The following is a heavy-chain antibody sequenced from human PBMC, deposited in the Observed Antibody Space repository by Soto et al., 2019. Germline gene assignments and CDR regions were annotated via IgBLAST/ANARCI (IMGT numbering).Heavy chain of an antibody. J-gene: IGHJ6*02. D-gene: IGHD7-27*01. Sequence: SETLSLTCAVSGGSISSGGYSWSWIRQPPGKGLEWIGYIYHSGSTYYNPSLKSRVTISVDRSKNQFSLKLSSVTAADTAVYYCARGVLGPGDYYYGMDVWGQGTTVTVSS. CDR3: ARGVLGPGDYYYGMDV. CDR1: GGSISSGGYS. CDR2: IYHSGST. V-gene: IGHV4-30-2*01.